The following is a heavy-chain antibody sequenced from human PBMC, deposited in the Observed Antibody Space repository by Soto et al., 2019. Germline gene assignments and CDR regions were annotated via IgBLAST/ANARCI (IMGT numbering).Heavy chain of an antibody. Sequence: QVQLQESGPGLVKPSQTLSLTCTVSGGSISSGSYYWSWIRQHPGKGLEWIGYIYYSERTYYNPSLKSRVTISVDTSKNQFSRKLSSVTAAVTAVYYCARDQAIGGSSYWGQGTLVTVSS. CDR3: ARDQAIGGSSY. D-gene: IGHD1-26*01. CDR2: IYYSERT. J-gene: IGHJ4*02. CDR1: GGSISSGSYY. V-gene: IGHV4-31*03.